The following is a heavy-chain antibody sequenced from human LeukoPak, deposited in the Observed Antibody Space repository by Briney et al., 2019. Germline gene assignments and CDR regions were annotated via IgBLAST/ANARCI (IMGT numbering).Heavy chain of an antibody. CDR3: ARQGLIVGTTD. V-gene: IGHV4-39*01. Sequence: SETLSLTCTVSGGSISSSSYYWGWIRQPPGKGLEWIGSIYYSGSTYYNPSLKSRVTISVDKSKNQFSLKLYSVTAADTAVYYCARQGLIVGTTDWGQGTLVTVSS. CDR1: GGSISSSSYY. J-gene: IGHJ4*02. D-gene: IGHD1-26*01. CDR2: IYYSGST.